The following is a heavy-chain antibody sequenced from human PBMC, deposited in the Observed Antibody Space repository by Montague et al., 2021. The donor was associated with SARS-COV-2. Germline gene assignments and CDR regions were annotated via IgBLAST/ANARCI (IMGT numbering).Heavy chain of an antibody. CDR2: VLSSGSN. Sequence: SETLSLTCTVSGGSIFSNSFYWGWIRQSPGQGLEWIGNVLSSGSNFYNPSLRSRVTMSEDMSKNQFSLKLMSVTAADTAVYYCARSTVGTSHFDYWGQGTLVTVSS. V-gene: IGHV4-39*01. CDR3: ARSTVGTSHFDY. J-gene: IGHJ4*02. CDR1: GGSIFSNSFY. D-gene: IGHD1-26*01.